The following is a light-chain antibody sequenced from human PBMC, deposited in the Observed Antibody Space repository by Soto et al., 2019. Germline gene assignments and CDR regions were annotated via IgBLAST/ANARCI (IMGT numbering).Light chain of an antibody. J-gene: IGKJ4*01. CDR3: QRYDNWPLT. CDR2: HTS. Sequence: EIVMTQSPAALSVSPGESATLSCRASQSISDNLAWYQQKPGLAPRPLIYHTSTRATGVPARFSGSGSGTEFSLTLSSLQSEDFAVYYCQRYDNWPLTFGGGTKVDIK. V-gene: IGKV3-15*01. CDR1: QSISDN.